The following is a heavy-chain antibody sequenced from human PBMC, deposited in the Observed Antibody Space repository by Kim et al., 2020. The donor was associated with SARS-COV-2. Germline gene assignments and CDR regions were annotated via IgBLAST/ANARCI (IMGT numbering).Heavy chain of an antibody. J-gene: IGHJ4*01. V-gene: IGHV4-39*07. CDR1: GASIRSSSHY. D-gene: IGHD4-17*01. Sequence: SETLSLTCTVSGASIRSSSHYWGWVRQPPGKGLEWIGNIYNSGSTYYNPSLKSRVTMSVDTSKNQFSLRLTSVTAADTAVYYCASLGASYGDYHFDYWG. CDR3: ASLGASYGDYHFDY. CDR2: IYNSGST.